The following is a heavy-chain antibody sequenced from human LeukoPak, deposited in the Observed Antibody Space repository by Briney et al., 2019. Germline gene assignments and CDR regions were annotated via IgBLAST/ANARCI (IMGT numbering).Heavy chain of an antibody. CDR2: ISGSGGST. Sequence: PGGSLRLSCAASGFTFSTYAMTWVRQAPGKGLEWVSVISGSGGSTDYADSVEGRFTISRDNSKNTLYLQMSSLRAEDTAVYYCVKRASANYYYDYRGQGTLVTVSS. D-gene: IGHD4/OR15-4a*01. CDR3: VKRASANYYYDY. J-gene: IGHJ4*02. V-gene: IGHV3-23*01. CDR1: GFTFSTYA.